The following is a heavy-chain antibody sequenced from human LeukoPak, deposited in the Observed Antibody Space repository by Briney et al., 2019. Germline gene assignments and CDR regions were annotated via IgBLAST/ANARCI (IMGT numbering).Heavy chain of an antibody. CDR1: GFTFSSYG. CDR2: ISYDGSNK. Sequence: PGRSLRLSCAASGFTFSSYGMHWVRQAPGKGLEWVAAISYDGSNKFYADSVKGRFTISRDNSKNTLYLQMNSLKAEDTAVYYCAKESELLCGGWFDPWGQGTLVTVSS. D-gene: IGHD2-2*01. V-gene: IGHV3-30*18. J-gene: IGHJ5*02. CDR3: AKESELLCGGWFDP.